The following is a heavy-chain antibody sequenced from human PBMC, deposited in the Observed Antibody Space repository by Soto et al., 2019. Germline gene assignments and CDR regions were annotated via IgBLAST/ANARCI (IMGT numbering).Heavy chain of an antibody. CDR3: AKDNLYYGSGSNYYFDY. V-gene: IGHV3-43*01. CDR2: ISWDGGST. J-gene: IGHJ4*02. CDR1: GFTFDDYT. Sequence: GGSLRLSCAASGFTFDDYTMHWVRQAPGKGLEWVSLISWDGGSTYYADSVKGRFTISRDNSKNSLYLQMNSLRTEDTALYYCAKDNLYYGSGSNYYFDYWGQGTLVTVSS. D-gene: IGHD3-10*01.